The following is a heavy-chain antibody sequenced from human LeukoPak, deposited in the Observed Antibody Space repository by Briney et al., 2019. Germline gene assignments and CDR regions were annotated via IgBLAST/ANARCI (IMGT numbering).Heavy chain of an antibody. CDR1: GFTFSSYW. CDR2: INSDGRR. Sequence: GGSLRLSCAASGFTFSSYWMHWVRHAPGKGLVWVSRINSDGRRSYADSVKGRLSISRDNAKNTLYLQMNSLRAEDTAVYYCARRSRGSWGVDYWGQGTLVTVSS. V-gene: IGHV3-74*01. J-gene: IGHJ4*02. D-gene: IGHD6-13*01. CDR3: ARRSRGSWGVDY.